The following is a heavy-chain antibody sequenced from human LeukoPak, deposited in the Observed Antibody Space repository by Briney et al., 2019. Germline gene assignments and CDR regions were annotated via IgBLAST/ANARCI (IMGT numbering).Heavy chain of an antibody. CDR3: ARDSITIFGVVIIDDY. Sequence: GGSLRLSCAASGFTFSSYSMNWVRQAPGKGLEWVSSISSSSSSYIYYADSVKGRFTISRDNAKNSLYLQMNSLRAEDTAVYYCARDSITIFGVVIIDDYWGQGTLVTVSS. V-gene: IGHV3-21*01. J-gene: IGHJ4*02. D-gene: IGHD3-3*01. CDR2: ISSSSSSYI. CDR1: GFTFSSYS.